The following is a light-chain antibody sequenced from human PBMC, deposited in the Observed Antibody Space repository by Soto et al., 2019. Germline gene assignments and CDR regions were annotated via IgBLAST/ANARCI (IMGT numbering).Light chain of an antibody. J-gene: IGKJ5*01. CDR1: QSVSNNY. V-gene: IGKV3D-20*02. CDR3: QQRSNWPPVT. CDR2: GAS. Sequence: ERVMTQSRATLSVSQGERGTLSCRASQSVSNNYLAWYQQKPGQAPRLLIYGASNRATGIPDRFSGSGSGTDFTLTISSLEPEDFAVYYCQQRSNWPPVTFGQGTRLEIK.